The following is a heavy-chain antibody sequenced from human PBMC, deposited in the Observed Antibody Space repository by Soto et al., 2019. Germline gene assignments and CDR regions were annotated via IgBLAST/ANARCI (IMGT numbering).Heavy chain of an antibody. V-gene: IGHV4-39*01. CDR3: ARRVTTYGNNWFDP. Sequence: SETLSLTCTVSGGSISSSSYYWGWIRQPPGKGLEWIGSIYYSGSTYYNPSLKSRVTISVDTSKNQFSLKLSSVTAADTAVYYCARRVTTYGNNWFDPWGQGTLVTVSS. J-gene: IGHJ5*02. D-gene: IGHD4-17*01. CDR1: GGSISSSSYY. CDR2: IYYSGST.